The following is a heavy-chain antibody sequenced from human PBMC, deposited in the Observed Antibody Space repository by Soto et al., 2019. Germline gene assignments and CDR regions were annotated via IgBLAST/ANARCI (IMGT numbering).Heavy chain of an antibody. Sequence: PGGSLRLSCAASGFTFSSYAMHWVRQAPGKGLEWMAVISYDGSNIYYGDSVKGRFTISRDNSKSTMYVQMNSLRAEDTAVYYCARPRSIVGDAFDIWGQGAMVTVSS. J-gene: IGHJ3*02. D-gene: IGHD3-22*01. CDR1: GFTFSSYA. CDR2: ISYDGSNI. CDR3: ARPRSIVGDAFDI. V-gene: IGHV3-30-3*01.